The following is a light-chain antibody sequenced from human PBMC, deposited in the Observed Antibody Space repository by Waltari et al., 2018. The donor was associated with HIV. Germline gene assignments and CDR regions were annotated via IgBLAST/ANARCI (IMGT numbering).Light chain of an antibody. V-gene: IGKV4-1*01. J-gene: IGKJ4*01. CDR2: WAS. CDR3: QQYYTIEPT. CDR1: RTVYFHSHNQNY. Sequence: DIVMTQSPDSLPVSLGEMATMNCRSSRTVYFHSHNQNYFAWYQQKPGQSPKVLICWASTRAAGVPGRFSGSGSGTDFNLTISSLQADDVAVYYCQQYYTIEPTFGGGTKVEIK.